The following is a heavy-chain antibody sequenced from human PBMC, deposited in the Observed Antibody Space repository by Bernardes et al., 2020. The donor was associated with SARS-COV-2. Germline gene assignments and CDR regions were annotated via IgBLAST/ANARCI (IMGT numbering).Heavy chain of an antibody. CDR3: ARVGYDFWSGPGGDYYYYGMDV. CDR1: GYTFTGYY. D-gene: IGHD3-3*01. Sequence: ASVKVSCKASGYTFTGYYMHWVRQAPGQGLEWMGWINPNSGGTNYAQKFQGWVTMTRDTSISTAYMELSRLRSDDTAMYYCARVGYDFWSGPGGDYYYYGMDVWGQGTTVTVSS. CDR2: INPNSGGT. J-gene: IGHJ6*02. V-gene: IGHV1-2*04.